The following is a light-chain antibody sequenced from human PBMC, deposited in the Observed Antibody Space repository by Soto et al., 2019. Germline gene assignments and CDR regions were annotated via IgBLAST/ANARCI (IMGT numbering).Light chain of an antibody. J-gene: IGKJ1*01. V-gene: IGKV3-20*01. Sequence: ELVLTQSPGTLSVSPGESATLSCRASQSVSNNYLAWYQQKPGQAPRLLIYGASNRATGIQDRFSGSGSGTEFTLTIRRLEPEDFAVYYCKQYGSSGTFGQGTKVDIK. CDR1: QSVSNNY. CDR2: GAS. CDR3: KQYGSSGT.